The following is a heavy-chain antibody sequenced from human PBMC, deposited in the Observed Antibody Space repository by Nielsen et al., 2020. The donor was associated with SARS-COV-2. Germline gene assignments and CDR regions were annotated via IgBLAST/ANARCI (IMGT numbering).Heavy chain of an antibody. CDR1: GYSFTKYY. CDR3: ARVGPYDSSGYYYDY. Sequence: SVKVSCKASGYSFTKYYMHWVRQAPGQGLEWMGGIIPIFGTANYAQKFQGRVTITADESTSTAYMELSSLRSEDTAVYYCARVGPYDSSGYYYDYWGQGTLVTVSS. D-gene: IGHD3-22*01. CDR2: IIPIFGTA. J-gene: IGHJ4*02. V-gene: IGHV1-69*13.